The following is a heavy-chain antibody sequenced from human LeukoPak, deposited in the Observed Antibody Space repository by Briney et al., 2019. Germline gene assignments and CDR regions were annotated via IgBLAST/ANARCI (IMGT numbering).Heavy chain of an antibody. J-gene: IGHJ6*02. CDR3: ARDLLGELFGYYYYYGMDV. CDR2: INPNSGGT. Sequence: ASVKVSCKASGYTFTGYHMHWVRQAPGQGLEWMGRINPNSGGTNYAQKFQGRVTMTRDTSISTAYMELSRLRSDDTAVYYCARDLLGELFGYYYYYGMDVWGQGTTVTVSS. V-gene: IGHV1-2*06. D-gene: IGHD3-16*01. CDR1: GYTFTGYH.